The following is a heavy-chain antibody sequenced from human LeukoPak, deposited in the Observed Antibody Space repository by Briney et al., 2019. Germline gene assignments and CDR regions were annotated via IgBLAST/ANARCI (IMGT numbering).Heavy chain of an antibody. CDR3: ASSSGWPQPIDY. J-gene: IGHJ4*02. CDR2: ISSSGSTI. CDR1: GFTFSDYY. D-gene: IGHD6-19*01. V-gene: IGHV3-11*01. Sequence: PGGSLRLSCAASGFTFSDYYMSWIRQAPGKGLEWVSYISSSGSTIYYADSVKGRFTISRDNAKSSLYLQMNSLRAEDTAVYYCASSSGWPQPIDYWGQGTLVTVSS.